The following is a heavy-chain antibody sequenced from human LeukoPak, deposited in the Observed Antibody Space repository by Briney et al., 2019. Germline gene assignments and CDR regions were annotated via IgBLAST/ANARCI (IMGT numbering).Heavy chain of an antibody. J-gene: IGHJ4*02. CDR2: ISDSGGST. CDR3: AKSSPYNVRSGGSWHY. D-gene: IGHD2-15*01. Sequence: PGGSLRLSCSASGFTFSSYAMSWVRQAPGKGLEWVSAISDSGGSTYYADSVKGRFTISRDNSKNTLYLQMNSLRAEDTAVYYCAKSSPYNVRSGGSWHYWGQGTLVTVSS. CDR1: GFTFSSYA. V-gene: IGHV3-23*01.